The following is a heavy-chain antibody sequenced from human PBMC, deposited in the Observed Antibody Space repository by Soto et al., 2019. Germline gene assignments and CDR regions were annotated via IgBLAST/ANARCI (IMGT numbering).Heavy chain of an antibody. V-gene: IGHV3-15*01. CDR1: GFIFSNAW. CDR3: STEEETALPVHH. CDR2: IKSKTDGGTT. D-gene: IGHD1-1*01. J-gene: IGHJ1*01. Sequence: EVQLVESGGGLVKPGGSLRLSCAASGFIFSNAWMSWVRQAPGKGLEWVGRIKSKTDGGTTDYAAPVKGRFTISRDDSKGTLNLQMNSLKREDTAVYYCSTEEETALPVHHWGQGTLVTVSS.